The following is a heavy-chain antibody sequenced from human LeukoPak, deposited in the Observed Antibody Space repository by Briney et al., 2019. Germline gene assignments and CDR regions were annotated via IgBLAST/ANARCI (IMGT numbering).Heavy chain of an antibody. Sequence: PSETLSLTRTVSGGSISSYYWSWIRQPPGKGLEWIGYIYYSGSTNYNPSLKSRVTISVDTSKNQFSLKLSSVTAADTAVYYCARVGFRFLGAMVRGKRYYYMDVWGKGTTVTVSS. CDR2: IYYSGST. D-gene: IGHD3-10*01. CDR1: GGSISSYY. V-gene: IGHV4-59*01. J-gene: IGHJ6*03. CDR3: ARVGFRFLGAMVRGKRYYYMDV.